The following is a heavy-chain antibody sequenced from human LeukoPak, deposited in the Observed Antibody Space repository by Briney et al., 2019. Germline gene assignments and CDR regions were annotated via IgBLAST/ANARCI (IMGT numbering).Heavy chain of an antibody. D-gene: IGHD1-26*01. CDR1: GGSISSSSHY. J-gene: IGHJ4*02. Sequence: SETLSLTCTVSGGSISSSSHYWGWVRQPPGKGLEWIGSMYYRGSTYHNPSLKSRVTISVDTSKNQFSLKLSSVTAADTAVYYCATTTIRLGYWGQGTLVTVSS. V-gene: IGHV4-39*07. CDR3: ATTTIRLGY. CDR2: MYYRGST.